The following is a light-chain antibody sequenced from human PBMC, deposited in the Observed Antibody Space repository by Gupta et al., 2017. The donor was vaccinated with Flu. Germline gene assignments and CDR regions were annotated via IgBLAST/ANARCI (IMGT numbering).Light chain of an antibody. CDR2: DAS. CDR1: QSVSSY. J-gene: IGKJ4*01. Sequence: EIVLTQSRATLSLSPGERATLSCRASQSVSSYLAWYQQKPGQAPRLLIYDASNRATGITARFSGSGAGTDFTLTSSSRETEGFAVYYRQQRSIWLTFGGGTKVEIK. CDR3: QQRSIWLT. V-gene: IGKV3-11*01.